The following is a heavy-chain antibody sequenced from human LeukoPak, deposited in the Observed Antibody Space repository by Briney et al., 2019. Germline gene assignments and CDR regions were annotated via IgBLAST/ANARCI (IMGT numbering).Heavy chain of an antibody. D-gene: IGHD2-2*01. CDR1: GGSISSGGYY. J-gene: IGHJ4*02. CDR2: IYYSGST. CDR3: ARAVAGVVPAAIDY. V-gene: IGHV4-31*03. Sequence: SETLSLTCTVSGGSISSGGYYWSWIRQHPGKGLEWIGYIYYSGSTYYNPSLKSRVTISVDTSKNQFSLKLSSVTAADTAVYYCARAVAGVVPAAIDYWGQGTLVTVSS.